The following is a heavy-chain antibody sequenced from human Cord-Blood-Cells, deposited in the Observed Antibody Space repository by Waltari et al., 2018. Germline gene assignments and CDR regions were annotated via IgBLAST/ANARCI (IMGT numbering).Heavy chain of an antibody. CDR2: CYYSGST. D-gene: IGHD4-17*01. CDR1: GGSISSYY. CDR3: ARGGDYWFDP. V-gene: IGHV4-59*08. J-gene: IGHJ5*02. Sequence: QVQLQESGPGLVKPSETLSLTCTVSGGSISSYYLSWIRQPPGKGLEWIGYCYYSGSTNYNPALKSRFTRSVDTSKNQFSLKLSSVTAADTAVYYCARGGDYWFDPWGQGTLVTVSS.